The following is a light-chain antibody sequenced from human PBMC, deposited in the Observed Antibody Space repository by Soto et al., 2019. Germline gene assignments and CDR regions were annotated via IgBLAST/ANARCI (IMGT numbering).Light chain of an antibody. Sequence: DIQMTQSPSSLAASIGDGVTITCRASQNINTYLNWYQQKPGKAPKLLISAASNLQSGVPSRFSRSGSGTDFTLTISSLQLEDFATYYCQQSFSTLLISFGQGTRLEIK. CDR3: QQSFSTLLIS. V-gene: IGKV1-39*01. J-gene: IGKJ5*01. CDR2: AAS. CDR1: QNINTY.